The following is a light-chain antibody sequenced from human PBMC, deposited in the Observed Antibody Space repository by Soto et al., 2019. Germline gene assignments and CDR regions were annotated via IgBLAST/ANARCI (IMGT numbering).Light chain of an antibody. V-gene: IGKV3-20*01. CDR2: GAS. J-gene: IGKJ5*01. CDR3: QQYDSSLIT. CDR1: QSVSSNY. Sequence: EIVLTQSRCTLSLSPGERATLSCRASQSVSSNYLAWYQQKPGQAPRLLIYGASSRATGIPDRFSGSGSGTDFSLTISRLEPEDFAVYTCQQYDSSLITFGQGTRLEIK.